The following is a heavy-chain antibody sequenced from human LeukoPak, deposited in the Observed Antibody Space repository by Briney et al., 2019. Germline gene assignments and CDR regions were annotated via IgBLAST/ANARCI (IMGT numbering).Heavy chain of an antibody. D-gene: IGHD6-13*01. Sequence: NRGESLKISCQGSGYSFTRYWIGWVRQMPGKGLEWMGIIYPGDSDTRYSPYFQGQVTISADKSISTAYLQWSSLQASDTAMYYCARRIPSSSWPDFDYWGQGTLVTVSS. J-gene: IGHJ4*02. CDR1: GYSFTRYW. CDR3: ARRIPSSSWPDFDY. V-gene: IGHV5-51*01. CDR2: IYPGDSDT.